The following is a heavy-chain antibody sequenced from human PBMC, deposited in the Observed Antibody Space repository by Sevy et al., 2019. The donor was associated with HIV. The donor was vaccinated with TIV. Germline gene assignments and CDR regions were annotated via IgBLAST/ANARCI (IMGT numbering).Heavy chain of an antibody. Sequence: GGSLRLSCAASGFTCSRYWMTWVRQAPGKGLEWVANIKQDESGKYNVDSVKGRFTISRDNAKNSLYQQMISMRADGTAVYYCARAEQVTMLVVFGGLYFDSWGQGTLVTVSS. D-gene: IGHD3-22*01. CDR1: GFTCSRYW. CDR2: IKQDESGK. J-gene: IGHJ4*02. V-gene: IGHV3-7*01. CDR3: ARAEQVTMLVVFGGLYFDS.